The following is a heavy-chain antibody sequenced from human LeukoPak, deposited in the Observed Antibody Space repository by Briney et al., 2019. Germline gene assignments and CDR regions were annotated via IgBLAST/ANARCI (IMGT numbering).Heavy chain of an antibody. J-gene: IGHJ6*02. CDR3: ARVRLSYYYYGMDV. Sequence: ASVKVPCKASGGTFSSYANSWVRQAPGQGLEWMGGIIPIFGTANYAQKFQGRVTITADGSTSTAYMELSSLRSEDTAVYYCARVRLSYYYYGMDVWGQGTTVTVSS. V-gene: IGHV1-69*13. CDR1: GGTFSSYA. CDR2: IIPIFGTA.